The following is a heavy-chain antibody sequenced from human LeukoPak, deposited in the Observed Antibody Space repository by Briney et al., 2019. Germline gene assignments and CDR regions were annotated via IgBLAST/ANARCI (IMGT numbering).Heavy chain of an antibody. J-gene: IGHJ5*02. V-gene: IGHV4-39*01. CDR2: IYYSGST. D-gene: IGHD3/OR15-3a*01. CDR1: GGSISSSSYY. CDR3: AVRGLKEGWFDP. Sequence: SETLSLTCTVSGGSISSSSYYWGWIRQPPGKGLEWIGSIYYSGSTYYNPSLKSRVTISVDTSKNQFSLKLSSVTAADTAVYYCAVRGLKEGWFDPWGQGTLVTVSS.